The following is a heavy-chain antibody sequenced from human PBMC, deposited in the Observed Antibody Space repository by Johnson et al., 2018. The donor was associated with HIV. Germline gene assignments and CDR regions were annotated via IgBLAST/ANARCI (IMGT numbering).Heavy chain of an antibody. J-gene: IGHJ3*02. CDR1: GFTFSDYY. CDR2: ISTTGSTI. CDR3: AKPYGNDAFDI. Sequence: QVQLVESGGGLVQPVGSLRLSCAASGFTFSDYYMSWIRQAPGKGLEWVSYISTTGSTIYYTDSVKGRFTISRDNSKNTLYLQMNSLRAEDTAVYYCAKPYGNDAFDIWGQGTLVTVSS. D-gene: IGHD1-14*01. V-gene: IGHV3-11*04.